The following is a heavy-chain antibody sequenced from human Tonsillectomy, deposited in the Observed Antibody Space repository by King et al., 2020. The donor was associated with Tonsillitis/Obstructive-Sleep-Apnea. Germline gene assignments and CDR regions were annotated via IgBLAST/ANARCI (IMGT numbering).Heavy chain of an antibody. D-gene: IGHD2/OR15-2a*01. J-gene: IGHJ4*02. CDR3: AGPGRWPEVLFDY. V-gene: IGHV4-59*08. CDR1: GGSISSYY. Sequence: QLQESGPGLVKPSETLSLTCTVSGGSISSYYWSWIRQPPGKGLEWIGYIYYSGSTNYNTSLKSRVTISVDTSKNQFSLKLSSVTAADTAVYYCAGPGRWPEVLFDYWGQGTLVTVSS. CDR2: IYYSGST.